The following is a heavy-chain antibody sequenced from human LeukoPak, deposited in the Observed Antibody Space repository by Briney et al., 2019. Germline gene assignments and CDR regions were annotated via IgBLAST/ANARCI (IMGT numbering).Heavy chain of an antibody. CDR2: INHSGST. V-gene: IGHV4-34*01. J-gene: IGHJ6*02. D-gene: IGHD2-15*01. Sequence: NTSETLSLTCAVYGGSFSGYYRSWIRQPPGKGLEWIGEINHSGSTNYNPSLKSRVTISVDTSKNQFSLKLSSVTAADTAVYYCARDKSHCSGGSCYYYGMDVWGQGTTVTVSS. CDR1: GGSFSGYY. CDR3: ARDKSHCSGGSCYYYGMDV.